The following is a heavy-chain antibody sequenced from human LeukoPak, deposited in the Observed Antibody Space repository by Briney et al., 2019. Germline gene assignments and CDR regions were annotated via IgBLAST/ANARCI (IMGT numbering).Heavy chain of an antibody. J-gene: IGHJ4*02. V-gene: IGHV1-69-2*01. Sequence: GASVKISCKVSGYTFTDYYMHWVQQAPGKGLEWMGLVDPEDGETIYAEKFQGRVTITADTSTDTAYMELSSLGSEGTAVYYCATLGYCTNGVCYNIDYWGQGTLVTVSS. CDR3: ATLGYCTNGVCYNIDY. CDR2: VDPEDGET. D-gene: IGHD2-8*01. CDR1: GYTFTDYY.